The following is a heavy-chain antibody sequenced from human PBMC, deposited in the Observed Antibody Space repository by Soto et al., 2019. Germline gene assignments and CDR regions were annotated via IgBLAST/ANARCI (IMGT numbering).Heavy chain of an antibody. D-gene: IGHD6-13*01. V-gene: IGHV3-30-3*01. Sequence: PGGSLRLSCAASGFTFSSYAMHWVRQAPGKGLEWVAVISYDGSNKYYADSVKGRFTISRDNSKNTLYLQMNSLRAEDTAVYYCARDRGSSWPVDAFDIWGQGTMVTVSS. J-gene: IGHJ3*02. CDR1: GFTFSSYA. CDR3: ARDRGSSWPVDAFDI. CDR2: ISYDGSNK.